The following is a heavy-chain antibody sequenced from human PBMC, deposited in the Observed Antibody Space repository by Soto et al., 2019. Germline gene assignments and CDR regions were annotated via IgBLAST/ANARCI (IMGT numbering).Heavy chain of an antibody. Sequence: EPLSLPCNVPGACLTGYYWTWIRQPPGKGLEWIGRIYATGSSDYNPSLKSRITISVDMSKKQFSLTRRSVTAADTAMYYCVRDGTKNLRDLVEPWGQGILVTVSS. CDR1: GACLTGYY. CDR2: IYATGSS. D-gene: IGHD1-1*01. CDR3: VRDGTKNLRDLVEP. V-gene: IGHV4-4*07. J-gene: IGHJ5*02.